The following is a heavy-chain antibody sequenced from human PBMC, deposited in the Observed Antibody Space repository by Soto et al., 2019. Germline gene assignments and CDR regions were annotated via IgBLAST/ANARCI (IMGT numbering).Heavy chain of an antibody. CDR2: INHSGST. CDR3: SRAKDLWFVEHLNWFDP. D-gene: IGHD3-10*01. Sequence: SETLSLTCAVYGGSFSGYYWSWIRQPPGQGLEWIGEINHSGSTNYNPSLKSRVTISVDTSKNQFSLKLSSVTAADTAVYYCSRAKDLWFVEHLNWFDPWGQGALVTVSS. CDR1: GGSFSGYY. V-gene: IGHV4-34*01. J-gene: IGHJ5*02.